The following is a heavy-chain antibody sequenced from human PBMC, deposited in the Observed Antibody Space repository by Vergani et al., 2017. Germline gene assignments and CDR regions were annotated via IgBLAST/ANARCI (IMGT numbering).Heavy chain of an antibody. Sequence: EVQLVESGGVVVQPGGSLRLSCAASGFTFDDYTMHWVRQAPGKGLEWVSSISSSSSYIYYADSVKGRFTISRDNAKNSLYLQMNSLRAEDTAVYYCASHTGPSKGPFGYWGQGTLVTVSS. V-gene: IGHV3-21*01. J-gene: IGHJ4*02. CDR2: ISSSSSYI. CDR1: GFTFDDYT. CDR3: ASHTGPSKGPFGY.